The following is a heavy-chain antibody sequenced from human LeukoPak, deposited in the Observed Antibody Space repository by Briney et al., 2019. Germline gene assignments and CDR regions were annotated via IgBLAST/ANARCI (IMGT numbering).Heavy chain of an antibody. Sequence: ASVKVSCKASGYTFSTYDINWVRQATGQGLEWMGWMNPNNGNTGYAQKFQGRVTITRNTSKNTAYLEVSSLRSEDTAVYYCARDRGSSSWFDKGWFDPWGQGTLVTVSS. CDR1: GYTFSTYD. V-gene: IGHV1-8*03. D-gene: IGHD6-13*01. J-gene: IGHJ5*02. CDR2: MNPNNGNT. CDR3: ARDRGSSSWFDKGWFDP.